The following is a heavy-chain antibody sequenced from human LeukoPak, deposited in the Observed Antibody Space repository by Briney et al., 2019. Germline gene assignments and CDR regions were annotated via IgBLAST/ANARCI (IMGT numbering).Heavy chain of an antibody. D-gene: IGHD3-22*01. Sequence: GGSLRLSCAASGFSVTTNYMNWVRQAPGKGLEWLSVIYSGGNTYYADSVKGRLTISRDNSKNTVYLQMNSLRAEDTAVYYCARAGNYYDTSGYFRNWGQGTLVTVSS. CDR1: GFSVTTNY. V-gene: IGHV3-53*01. J-gene: IGHJ4*02. CDR3: ARAGNYYDTSGYFRN. CDR2: IYSGGNT.